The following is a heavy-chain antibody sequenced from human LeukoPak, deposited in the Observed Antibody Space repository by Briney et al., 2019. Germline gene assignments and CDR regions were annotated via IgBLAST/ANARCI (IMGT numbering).Heavy chain of an antibody. CDR1: GYTFTSYD. J-gene: IGHJ4*02. D-gene: IGHD1-26*01. V-gene: IGHV1-8*01. CDR3: ARGRGRATSPLNY. Sequence: ASVKVSRKASGYTFTSYDINWVRQATGQGLEWMGWMNPNSGNTGYAQKFQGRVTMTRNTSISTAYMELSNLRSEDTAVYYCARGRGRATSPLNYWGQGTLVTVSS. CDR2: MNPNSGNT.